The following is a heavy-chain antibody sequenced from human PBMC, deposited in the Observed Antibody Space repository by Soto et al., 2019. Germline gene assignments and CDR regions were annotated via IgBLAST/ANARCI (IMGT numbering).Heavy chain of an antibody. CDR3: ARYLFEKSPSWPAY. CDR1: GFTFSSYG. Sequence: GGSLRLSCAASGFTFSSYGMHWVRQAPGKGLEWAAVISYDGSNKFYADSVEGRFTISRDNSKNILYLQMDSLRAEDTAVYYCARYLFEKSPSWPAYWGRGTLVTVSS. CDR2: ISYDGSNK. D-gene: IGHD2-2*01. J-gene: IGHJ4*02. V-gene: IGHV3-30*03.